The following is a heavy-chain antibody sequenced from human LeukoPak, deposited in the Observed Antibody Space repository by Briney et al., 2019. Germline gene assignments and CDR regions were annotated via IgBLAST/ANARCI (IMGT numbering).Heavy chain of an antibody. D-gene: IGHD1-14*01. J-gene: IGHJ6*02. CDR3: AKPSGAHYYYNMDV. Sequence: GGSLRLSCAASGFTFSSYSMNWVRQAPGKGLEWVSYISSSSSTIYYADSVKGRFTISRDNAKNSLYLQMNSLRADDTASYYCAKPSGAHYYYNMDVWGQGTTVTVSS. CDR2: ISSSSSTI. CDR1: GFTFSSYS. V-gene: IGHV3-48*04.